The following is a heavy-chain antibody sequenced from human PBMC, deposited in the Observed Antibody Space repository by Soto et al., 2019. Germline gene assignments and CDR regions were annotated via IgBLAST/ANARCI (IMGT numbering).Heavy chain of an antibody. CDR1: GGSISSYY. CDR2: IYYSGST. V-gene: IGHV4-59*08. J-gene: IGHJ6*03. Sequence: QVQLQESGPGLVKPSETLSLTCTVSGGSISSYYWSWIRQPPGKGLEWIGYIYYSGSTNYNPSLKSRVTISVGTSKNQFSLKLSSVTAADTAVYYCARQIVVVPAATNYYYYYMDVWGKGTTVTVSS. CDR3: ARQIVVVPAATNYYYYYMDV. D-gene: IGHD2-2*01.